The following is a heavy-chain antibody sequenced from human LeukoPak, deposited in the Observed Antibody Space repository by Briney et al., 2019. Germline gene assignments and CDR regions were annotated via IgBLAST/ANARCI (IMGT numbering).Heavy chain of an antibody. CDR1: GFTFSSYA. V-gene: IGHV3-30*04. J-gene: IGHJ4*02. CDR2: ISYDGSNK. Sequence: GGSLRLSCAASGFTFSSYAMHWVRQAPGKGLEWVAVISYDGSNKYYADSVKGRFTISRDNSKNTLYLQMNSLRAEDTAVYYCARGGPNAFDYWGQGTLVTVSS. CDR3: ARGGPNAFDY.